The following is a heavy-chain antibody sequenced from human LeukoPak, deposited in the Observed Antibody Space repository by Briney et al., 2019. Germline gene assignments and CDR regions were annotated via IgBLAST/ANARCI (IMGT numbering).Heavy chain of an antibody. V-gene: IGHV3-48*02. CDR2: INSDSKTI. Sequence: GGSLRLSCTASGFNFRSYSMNWVRQAPGKGLEWLSYINSDSKTIYYAESVKGRFTISRDNARNSVYLQIDSQRDEDTAIYYCASRAIGWYRDGNWFDPWGQGTLVTVSS. CDR3: ASRAIGWYRDGNWFDP. D-gene: IGHD6-19*01. J-gene: IGHJ5*02. CDR1: GFNFRSYS.